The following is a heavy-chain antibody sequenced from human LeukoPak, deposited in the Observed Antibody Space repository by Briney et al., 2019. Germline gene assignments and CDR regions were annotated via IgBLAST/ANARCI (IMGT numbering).Heavy chain of an antibody. D-gene: IGHD1-14*01. CDR1: GGSISSGGYY. CDR3: ASTGYYYYYMDV. Sequence: PSETLSLTCTVSGGSISSGGYYWSWIRQHPGKGLEWIGYIYYSGSTYYNPSLKSRVTISVDTSKNQFSLKLSSVTAADTAVYYCASTGYYYYYMDVWGKGTTVTASS. V-gene: IGHV4-31*03. CDR2: IYYSGST. J-gene: IGHJ6*03.